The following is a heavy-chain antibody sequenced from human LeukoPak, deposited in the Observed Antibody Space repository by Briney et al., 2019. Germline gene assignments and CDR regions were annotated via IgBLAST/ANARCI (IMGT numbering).Heavy chain of an antibody. J-gene: IGHJ4*02. Sequence: PSETLSLTCTVSGGSISSYYWSWIRQPPGKGLEWIGYIYYSGSTNYNPSLKSRVTISVDTSKNQFSLKLSSVTAADTAVYYCARDERWLVFDYWGQGTLVTVSS. CDR2: IYYSGST. D-gene: IGHD6-19*01. V-gene: IGHV4-59*01. CDR3: ARDERWLVFDY. CDR1: GGSISSYY.